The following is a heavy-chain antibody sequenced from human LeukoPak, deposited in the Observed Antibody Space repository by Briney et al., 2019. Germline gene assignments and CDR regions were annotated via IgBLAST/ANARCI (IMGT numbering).Heavy chain of an antibody. CDR1: GYSITSGYN. CDR2: IYHSGSA. D-gene: IGHD2-2*02. V-gene: IGHV4-38-2*02. J-gene: IGHJ4*02. Sequence: PSETLSLTCTVSGYSITSGYNWAWIQQPPGKVLEWIGSIYHSGSAYYNPSLKSRVTISVDTSKNQFSLKLSSVTAADTAVYYCVRYCSSTTCYTRAVDYWGQGTLVTVSS. CDR3: VRYCSSTTCYTRAVDY.